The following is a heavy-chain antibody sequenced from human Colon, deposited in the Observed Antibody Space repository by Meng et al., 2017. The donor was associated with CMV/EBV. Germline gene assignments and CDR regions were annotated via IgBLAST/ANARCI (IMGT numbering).Heavy chain of an antibody. CDR3: VKAQTTTQSNYFGD. J-gene: IGHJ4*02. CDR2: VNWNSAAI. V-gene: IGHV3-9*01. Sequence: GGSLRLSCAASGFIFDDFAMHWVRQAPGKGLEWVATVNWNSAAIHYAASVKGRFTISRDNAKNSLSLQMNSLRPEDTALYYCVKAQTTTQSNYFGDWGQGTLVTVSS. D-gene: IGHD1-14*01. CDR1: GFIFDDFA.